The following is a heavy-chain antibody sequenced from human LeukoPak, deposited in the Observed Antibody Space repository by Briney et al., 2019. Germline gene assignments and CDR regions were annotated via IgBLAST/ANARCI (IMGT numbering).Heavy chain of an antibody. Sequence: SETLSLTCAVYGGTFSGYYWSWICQPPGKGLEWIGEINHSGSTNYNPSLKSRVTISVDTSKNQFSLKLSSVTAADTAVYYCARERNLHPIWGQGTLVTVSS. J-gene: IGHJ4*02. CDR1: GGTFSGYY. V-gene: IGHV4-34*01. D-gene: IGHD1-7*01. CDR3: ARERNLHPI. CDR2: INHSGST.